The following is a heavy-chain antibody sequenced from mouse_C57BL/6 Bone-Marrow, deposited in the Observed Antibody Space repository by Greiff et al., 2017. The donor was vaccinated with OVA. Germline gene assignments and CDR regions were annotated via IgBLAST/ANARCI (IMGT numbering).Heavy chain of an antibody. J-gene: IGHJ2*01. V-gene: IGHV14-4*01. CDR2: IDPENGDT. CDR1: GFNIKDDY. D-gene: IGHD1-1*01. CDR3: TLTVVDYFDY. Sequence: VQLKESGAELVRPGASVKLSCTASGFNIKDDYMHWVKQRPEQGLEWIGWIDPENGDTEYASKFQGKATITADTSSNTAYLQLSGLTSEDTAVYYCTLTVVDYFDYWGQGTTLTVSS.